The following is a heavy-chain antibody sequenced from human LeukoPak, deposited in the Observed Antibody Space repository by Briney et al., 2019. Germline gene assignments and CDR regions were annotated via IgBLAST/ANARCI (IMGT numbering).Heavy chain of an antibody. Sequence: GASVKVSCKVSGYTLTELSMHWVRQAPGKGLEWMGGFDPEDGETIYAQKFQGRVTMTEDTSTDTAYMELSSLRSEDTAVYYYATKRARGDYGDYPPGDYWGQGTLVTVSS. CDR2: FDPEDGET. J-gene: IGHJ4*02. D-gene: IGHD4-17*01. V-gene: IGHV1-24*01. CDR1: GYTLTELS. CDR3: ATKRARGDYGDYPPGDY.